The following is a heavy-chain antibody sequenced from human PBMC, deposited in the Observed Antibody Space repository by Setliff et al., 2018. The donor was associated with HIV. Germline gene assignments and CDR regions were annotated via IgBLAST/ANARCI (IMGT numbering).Heavy chain of an antibody. CDR2: VSPHGGYT. V-gene: IGHV1-2*02. CDR3: ARDRGNCSGGYCYRPPLYYFYYMDV. Sequence: ASVKVSCKASGFTFTDYYIHWVRQAPGQGLEWMGWVSPHGGYTSYEKKFQGRITMTTDTSIATAYMELRGLTLDETAIYYGARDRGNCSGGYCYRPPLYYFYYMDVWGKGATVTVSS. CDR1: GFTFTDYY. D-gene: IGHD2-15*01. J-gene: IGHJ6*03.